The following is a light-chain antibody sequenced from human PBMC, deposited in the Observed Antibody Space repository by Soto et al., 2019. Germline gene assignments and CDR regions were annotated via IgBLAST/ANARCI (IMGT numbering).Light chain of an antibody. V-gene: IGKV3-15*01. CDR2: GAS. CDR1: QSVSSN. J-gene: IGKJ1*01. CDR3: QQYNNWPLT. Sequence: EIVMTQSPATLSVSPGERATLSWRASQSVSSNLAWYQQKPGQSPRLLIYGASTRATGIPARFSGSWSGTEFTLTISSLQSEDFAVYYCQQYNNWPLTFGQGTKVDIK.